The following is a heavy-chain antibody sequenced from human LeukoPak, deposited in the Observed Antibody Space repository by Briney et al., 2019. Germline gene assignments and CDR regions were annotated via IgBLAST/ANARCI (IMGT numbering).Heavy chain of an antibody. CDR1: GFTFSNNW. CDR3: ARDEAWSSDY. Sequence: GGSLRLSCEASGFTFSNNWMTWVRQAPGKGLEWVANIKQDGTKTYYVDSVKGRFTISRDNAKNSVHLQVNNLRAEDTALYYCARDEAWSSDYWGQGTLVTVSS. D-gene: IGHD3-10*01. V-gene: IGHV3-7*05. CDR2: IKQDGTKT. J-gene: IGHJ4*02.